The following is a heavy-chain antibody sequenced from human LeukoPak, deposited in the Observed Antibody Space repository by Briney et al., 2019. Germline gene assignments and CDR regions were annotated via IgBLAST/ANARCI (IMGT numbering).Heavy chain of an antibody. CDR2: INHSGST. CDR1: SGSITASHYY. CDR3: AREAPTYYYDSSGYYYH. D-gene: IGHD3-22*01. V-gene: IGHV4-39*07. J-gene: IGHJ5*02. Sequence: SETLSLTCTVSSGSITASHYYWGWIRQSPGKGLEWIGEINHSGSTNYNPSLKSRVTISVDTSKNQFSLKLSSVTAADTAVYYCAREAPTYYYDSSGYYYHWGQGTLVTVSS.